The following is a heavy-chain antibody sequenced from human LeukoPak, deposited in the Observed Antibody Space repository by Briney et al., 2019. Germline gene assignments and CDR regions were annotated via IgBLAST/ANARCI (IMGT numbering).Heavy chain of an antibody. J-gene: IGHJ4*02. CDR1: GFTSSRYG. CDR3: AKGLSGSIAPH. Sequence: GGSLRLSCAASGFTSSRYGMHWVRQAPGKGLEWVAVISYDGSNKYYADSVKGRFTISRDNSKNTLYLQMNSLRVEDTAVYYCAKGLSGSIAPHWGQGTLVTVSS. CDR2: ISYDGSNK. D-gene: IGHD6-6*01. V-gene: IGHV3-30*18.